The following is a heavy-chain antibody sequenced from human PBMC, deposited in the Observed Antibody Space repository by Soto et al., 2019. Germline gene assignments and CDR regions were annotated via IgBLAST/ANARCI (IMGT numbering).Heavy chain of an antibody. CDR3: ARDLSIAARPSPLSY. Sequence: EASVKVSCKASGYTFTSYYMHWVRQAPGQGLEWMGIINPSGGSTSYAQKFQGRVTMTRDTSTSTVYMELSSLRSEDTAVYYCARDLSIAARPSPLSYWGQGTLVTVSS. V-gene: IGHV1-46*01. J-gene: IGHJ4*02. CDR2: INPSGGST. D-gene: IGHD6-6*01. CDR1: GYTFTSYY.